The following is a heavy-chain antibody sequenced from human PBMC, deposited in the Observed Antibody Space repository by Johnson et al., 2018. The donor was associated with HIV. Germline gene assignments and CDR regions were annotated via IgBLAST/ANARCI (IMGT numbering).Heavy chain of an antibody. CDR2: LSWNRGRI. D-gene: IGHD6-13*01. Sequence: VQLVESGGGLVQPGGSLRLSCVVSGFTVSSYYMSCVRQAPGKGLAWVSGLSWNRGRIGYAASVQGRFTISRDNAKNSLYLQMNSLRAEDTAVYYCARGSSSWYGVFDAFDIWGQGTMVTVSS. J-gene: IGHJ3*02. CDR1: GFTVSSYY. CDR3: ARGSSSWYGVFDAFDI. V-gene: IGHV3-20*04.